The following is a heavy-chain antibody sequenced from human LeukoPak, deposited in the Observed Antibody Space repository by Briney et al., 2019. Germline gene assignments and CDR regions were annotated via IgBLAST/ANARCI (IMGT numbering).Heavy chain of an antibody. CDR1: GFTFSSYG. D-gene: IGHD2-21*02. CDR3: ARDKGVVVTAIGYFDY. V-gene: IGHV3-33*01. CDR2: IWYVGSNK. Sequence: GGSLRLSCAASGFTFSSYGMHWVRQAPGKGLEWVAVIWYVGSNKYYADSVKGRFTISRDNSKNTLYLQMNSLRAEDTAVYYCARDKGVVVTAIGYFDYWGQGTLVTVSS. J-gene: IGHJ4*02.